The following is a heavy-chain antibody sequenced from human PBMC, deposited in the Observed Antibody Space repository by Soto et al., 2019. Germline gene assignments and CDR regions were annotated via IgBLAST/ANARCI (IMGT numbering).Heavy chain of an antibody. Sequence: GESLKISCKGSGYSFTSYWISWVRQMPGKGLEWMGRIDPSDSYTNYSPSFQGHVTISADKSISTAYLQWSSLKASDTAMYYCARGHVDIVATNGGNYYYYMDVWGKGTTVTVSS. CDR1: GYSFTSYW. CDR2: IDPSDSYT. D-gene: IGHD5-12*01. CDR3: ARGHVDIVATNGGNYYYYMDV. J-gene: IGHJ6*03. V-gene: IGHV5-10-1*01.